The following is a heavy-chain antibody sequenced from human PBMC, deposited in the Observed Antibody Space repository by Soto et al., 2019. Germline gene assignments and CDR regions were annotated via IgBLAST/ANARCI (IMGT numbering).Heavy chain of an antibody. J-gene: IGHJ4*02. Sequence: SVKVSCKTSGFTFSSSAVHWVRQAHGHRLQWIGWIDAGSGNANYSQMFQGRIGISRDMSTSTGYMELSSLTSKDTAVYYCARDPTSGWAAGIDYWGQGTLVTVSS. CDR3: ARDPTSGWAAGIDY. CDR2: IDAGSGNA. V-gene: IGHV1-58*01. D-gene: IGHD6-19*01. CDR1: GFTFSSSA.